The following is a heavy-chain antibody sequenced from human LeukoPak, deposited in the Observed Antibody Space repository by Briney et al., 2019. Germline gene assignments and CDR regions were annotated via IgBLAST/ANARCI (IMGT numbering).Heavy chain of an antibody. CDR2: ISSSSSYI. D-gene: IGHD2-15*01. CDR3: ARTPDGVGDFDY. CDR1: GFTFSSYS. J-gene: IGHJ4*02. V-gene: IGHV3-21*01. Sequence: GSLRLSCAASGFTFSSYSMNWVRQAPGKGLEWVSSISSSSSYIYYADSVKGRFTISRDNAKNSLYLQMNSLRAEDTAVYYCARTPDGVGDFDYWGQGTLVTVSS.